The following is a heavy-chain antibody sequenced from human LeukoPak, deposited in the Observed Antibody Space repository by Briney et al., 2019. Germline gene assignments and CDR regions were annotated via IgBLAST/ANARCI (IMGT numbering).Heavy chain of an antibody. CDR1: GGSISSGGYY. CDR2: IYYSGST. V-gene: IGHV4-31*03. Sequence: SETLSLTCTVSGGSISSGGYYWSWIRQHPGKGLEWIGYIYYSGSTYCNPSLKSRVTISVDTSKNQFPLKLSSVTAADTAVYYCARAGPYYDSSQDAFDIWGQGTMVTVSS. D-gene: IGHD3-22*01. CDR3: ARAGPYYDSSQDAFDI. J-gene: IGHJ3*02.